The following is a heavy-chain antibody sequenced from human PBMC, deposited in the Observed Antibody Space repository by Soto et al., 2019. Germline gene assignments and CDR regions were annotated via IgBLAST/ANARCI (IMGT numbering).Heavy chain of an antibody. J-gene: IGHJ6*02. V-gene: IGHV4-30-4*01. D-gene: IGHD5-12*01. CDR3: ARAIVVTIGGMDV. Sequence: SETLSLTCTVSGGSISSADYYWSWARQPPGKGLEWIGYIYYSGSTFFNPSLKSRVTISKDTSRNQFSLRLNSVTAADTAVYYCARAIVVTIGGMDVWGQGTTVTVSS. CDR1: GGSISSADYY. CDR2: IYYSGST.